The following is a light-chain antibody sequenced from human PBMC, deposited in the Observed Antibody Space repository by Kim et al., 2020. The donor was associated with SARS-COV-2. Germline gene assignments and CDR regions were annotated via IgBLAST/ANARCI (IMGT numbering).Light chain of an antibody. CDR2: AKN. V-gene: IGLV3-19*01. CDR3: KSRDSSGDRLV. Sequence: ALGQTVRITCQGDSLRRYYASWYQKKPGQAPVLVMFAKNNRPSGIPDRISGSSSGNTASLTISGAQAEDEADYYCKSRDSSGDRLVFGGGTKLTVL. CDR1: SLRRYY. J-gene: IGLJ3*02.